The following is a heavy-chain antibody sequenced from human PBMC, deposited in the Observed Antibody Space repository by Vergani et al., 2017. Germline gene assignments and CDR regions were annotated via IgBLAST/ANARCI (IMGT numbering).Heavy chain of an antibody. J-gene: IGHJ3*02. D-gene: IGHD5-24*01. Sequence: EVQLVESGGGLVQPGGSLRLSCAASGFTFSSYDMNWVRQAPGKGLEWVSYISSSGSTIYYADSVKGRFTNARDNAKNSLYLQMNSLRAEDTAVYYCATDRGLEPTPDACDIWGQGTMVTVSS. CDR3: ATDRGLEPTPDACDI. CDR2: ISSSGSTI. CDR1: GFTFSSYD. V-gene: IGHV3-48*03.